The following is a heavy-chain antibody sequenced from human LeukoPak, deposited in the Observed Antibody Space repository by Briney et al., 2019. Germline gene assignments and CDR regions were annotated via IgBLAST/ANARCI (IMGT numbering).Heavy chain of an antibody. CDR3: ARTLWFGEFYFDY. CDR2: IYSGGST. Sequence: GGSLRLSCAASGFTVSSNYMSWVRQAPGKGLEWVSVIYSGGSTYYADSVKGRFTISRDNSKNTLYLQMNSLRAEDTAVYYCARTLWFGEFYFDYWGQGTLVTVSS. CDR1: GFTVSSNY. D-gene: IGHD3-10*01. J-gene: IGHJ4*02. V-gene: IGHV3-53*01.